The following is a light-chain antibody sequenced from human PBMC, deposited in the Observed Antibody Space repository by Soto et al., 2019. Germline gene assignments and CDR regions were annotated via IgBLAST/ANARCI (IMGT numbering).Light chain of an antibody. Sequence: QSVLTQPASVSGSPGQSTTISCTGTSSDVGGYNYVSWYQQHPGKAPKLMICEVSNRPSGVSNRFSGSKSGNTASLTISGLQAEDEADYYCSSYTSSSTPSVFGTGTKV. CDR1: SSDVGGYNY. CDR3: SSYTSSSTPSV. V-gene: IGLV2-14*01. J-gene: IGLJ1*01. CDR2: EVS.